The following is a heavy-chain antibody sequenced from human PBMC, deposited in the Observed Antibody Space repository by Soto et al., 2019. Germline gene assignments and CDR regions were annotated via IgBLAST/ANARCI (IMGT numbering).Heavy chain of an antibody. D-gene: IGHD3-10*01. CDR1: GYTFTSYA. V-gene: IGHV1-3*01. Sequence: QVQLVQSGAEVKKPGASVKVSCKASGYTFTSYAMHWVRQAPGQRLEWMGWINAGNGNTKYSQKFKGRVTITRDTSASTAYMELSSLRSEDTAVYYCARDLRGYYGSGSPRFDPWGQGTLVTVSS. CDR2: INAGNGNT. CDR3: ARDLRGYYGSGSPRFDP. J-gene: IGHJ5*02.